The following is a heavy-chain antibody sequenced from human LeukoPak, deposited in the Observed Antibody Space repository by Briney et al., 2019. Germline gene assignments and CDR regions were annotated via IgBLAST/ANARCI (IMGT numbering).Heavy chain of an antibody. CDR1: GYTFTSYG. CDR2: ISAYNGNT. V-gene: IGHV1-18*01. CDR3: ARFYGSGSYRRVDY. J-gene: IGHJ4*02. D-gene: IGHD3-10*01. Sequence: GASVKVSCKASGYTFTSYGISWVRQAPGQGLEWMGWISAYNGNTNYAQKLQGRVTMTTDTSPSTAYMELRSLRSDDTALYYCARFYGSGSYRRVDYWGQGTLVTVSS.